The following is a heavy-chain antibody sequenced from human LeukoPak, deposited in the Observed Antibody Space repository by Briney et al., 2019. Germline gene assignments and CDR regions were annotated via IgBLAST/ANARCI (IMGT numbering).Heavy chain of an antibody. V-gene: IGHV4-59*11. Sequence: SETLSLTCSVSGGSITSHFWSWIRQPPGRGLEWIGYIHYSGSTNYNPSLKSRVTISPDTSKNQLFLKLNSVTAADTAVYYCARLVWLGESPGSWFDSWGQGTLVTVSS. J-gene: IGHJ5*01. CDR1: GGSITSHF. CDR3: ARLVWLGESPGSWFDS. CDR2: IHYSGST. D-gene: IGHD3-10*01.